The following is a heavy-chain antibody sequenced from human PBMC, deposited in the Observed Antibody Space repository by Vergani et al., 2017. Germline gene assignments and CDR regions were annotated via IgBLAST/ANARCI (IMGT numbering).Heavy chain of an antibody. D-gene: IGHD1-20*01. CDR2: ISSSSSTI. Sequence: EVQLVESGGGLVQPGGSLRLSCAASGFTFSSYSMNWVRQAPGKGLEWVSYISSSSSTIYYADSVKGRFTISRDNAKNSLYLQMNSLRAEDTAVYYCARDGRITGTTEVYYWDQGTLVTVSS. J-gene: IGHJ4*02. CDR1: GFTFSSYS. V-gene: IGHV3-48*01. CDR3: ARDGRITGTTEVYY.